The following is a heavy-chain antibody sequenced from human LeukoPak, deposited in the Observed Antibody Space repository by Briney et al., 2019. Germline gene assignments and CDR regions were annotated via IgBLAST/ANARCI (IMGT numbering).Heavy chain of an antibody. Sequence: SETLSLTCTVSGGSISIYYWSWIRQPPGKGLEWIGYIYYSGSTNYNPSLKSRVTMSVDTSKNQFSLKLSSVTAADTAVYYCARVDGYSGYAPADYFDYWGQGTLVTVSS. V-gene: IGHV4-59*01. CDR1: GGSISIYY. D-gene: IGHD5-12*01. J-gene: IGHJ4*02. CDR2: IYYSGST. CDR3: ARVDGYSGYAPADYFDY.